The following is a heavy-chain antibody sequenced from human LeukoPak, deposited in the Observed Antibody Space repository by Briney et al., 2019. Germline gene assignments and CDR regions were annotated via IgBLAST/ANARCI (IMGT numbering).Heavy chain of an antibody. CDR3: ARGHYGLDC. CDR2: IKEDGSEK. V-gene: IGHV3-7*01. J-gene: IGHJ4*02. D-gene: IGHD4-17*01. Sequence: GGSLRLSCAASGFTFSSYAMHWVRQAPGKGLEWVANIKEDGSEKYYVDSVKGRFTLSRDNAKNSLYLQMNSLRAEDTAVYYCARGHYGLDCWGQGTLVIVSS. CDR1: GFTFSSYA.